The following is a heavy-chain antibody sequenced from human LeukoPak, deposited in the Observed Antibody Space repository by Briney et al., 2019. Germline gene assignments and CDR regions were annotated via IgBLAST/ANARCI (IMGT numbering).Heavy chain of an antibody. Sequence: GASVKVSCKASGYTFTGYYMHWVRQAPGQGLEWMGIINPSGGSTSYAQKFQGRVTMTRDMSTSTVSMELSSLRSEDTAVYYCARDGGDGYKANWFDTWGQGTLVTVSS. D-gene: IGHD5-24*01. CDR3: ARDGGDGYKANWFDT. CDR1: GYTFTGYY. CDR2: INPSGGST. J-gene: IGHJ5*02. V-gene: IGHV1-46*01.